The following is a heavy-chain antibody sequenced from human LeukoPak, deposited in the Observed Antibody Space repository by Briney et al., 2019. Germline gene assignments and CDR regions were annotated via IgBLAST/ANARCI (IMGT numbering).Heavy chain of an antibody. D-gene: IGHD6-19*01. V-gene: IGHV4-34*01. CDR2: INHGGST. CDR3: ARVMQHGSGWYFPYYYYYMDV. J-gene: IGHJ6*03. Sequence: SETLSLTCAVYGGSFSGYYWSWIRQPPGKGLEWIGEINHGGSTNYNPSLKSRVTISVDTSKNQFSLKLSSVTAADTAVYYCARVMQHGSGWYFPYYYYYMDVWGKGTTVTVSS. CDR1: GGSFSGYY.